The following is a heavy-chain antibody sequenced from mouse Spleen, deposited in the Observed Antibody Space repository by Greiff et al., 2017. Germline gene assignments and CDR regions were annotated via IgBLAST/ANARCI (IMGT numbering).Heavy chain of an antibody. CDR1: GYTFTSYW. J-gene: IGHJ4*01. Sequence: LQQSGSELVRPGASVKLSCKASGYTFTSYWMHWVKQRPGQGLEWIGNIYPGSGSTNYDEKFKSKATLTVDTSSSTAYMQLSSLTSEDSAVYYCTRSGRAMDYWGQGTSVTVSS. V-gene: IGHV1S22*01. CDR2: IYPGSGST. D-gene: IGHD3-2*02. CDR3: TRSGRAMDY.